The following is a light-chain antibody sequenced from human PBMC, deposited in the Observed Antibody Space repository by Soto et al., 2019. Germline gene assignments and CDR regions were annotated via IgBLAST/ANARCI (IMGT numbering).Light chain of an antibody. Sequence: EIVLTQSPATLSLSPGERATLSCRASQSVTKCLAWYQQKPGQAPRLLIYDVFSRATGIPARFSGSGSGTDFTLTISSLEPEDFAVYYCQQCNNWPPINFGQGTRLEIK. J-gene: IGKJ5*01. V-gene: IGKV3-11*01. CDR3: QQCNNWPPIN. CDR1: QSVTKC. CDR2: DVF.